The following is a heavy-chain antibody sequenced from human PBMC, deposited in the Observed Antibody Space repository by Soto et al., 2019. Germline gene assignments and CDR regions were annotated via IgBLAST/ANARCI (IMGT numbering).Heavy chain of an antibody. D-gene: IGHD3-22*01. V-gene: IGHV3-33*03. Sequence: SLRLSCEGSGFTFSRYGMHWVRQAPGKGLEWVAVVWYDGSNKYYADSVKGRFTISKDNTKNTVYLQMNSLRAEDTAVYYCAQGDTSDPFHYWXQG. CDR3: AQGDTSDPFHY. J-gene: IGHJ4*02. CDR2: VWYDGSNK. CDR1: GFTFSRYG.